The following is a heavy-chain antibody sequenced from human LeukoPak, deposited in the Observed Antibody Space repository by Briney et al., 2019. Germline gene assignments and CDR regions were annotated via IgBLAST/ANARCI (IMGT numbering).Heavy chain of an antibody. V-gene: IGHV3-30-3*01. CDR1: GFTFSSYA. D-gene: IGHD1-1*01. CDR3: ARDRGAQLAHFDY. J-gene: IGHJ4*02. Sequence: AGGSLRLSCAASGFTFSSYAMHWVRQAPGKGLEWVAVISYDGSNKYYADSVKGRFTISRDNSKNTLYLQMNSLRAEDTAVYYCARDRGAQLAHFDYWGQGTLVTVSS. CDR2: ISYDGSNK.